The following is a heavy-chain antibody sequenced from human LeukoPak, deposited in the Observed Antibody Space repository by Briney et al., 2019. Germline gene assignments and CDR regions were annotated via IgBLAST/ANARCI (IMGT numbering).Heavy chain of an antibody. CDR3: ARLDSSGYYASVDNDAFDF. Sequence: GESLKISCKGSGYSFTTYWIGWVRQMPGKGLEWMGIIYPGDSDTRYSPSFQGQVTISADRSISTAYLQWSSLKASDTAKYYCARLDSSGYYASVDNDAFDFWGQGTMVTVSS. V-gene: IGHV5-51*01. CDR1: GYSFTTYW. CDR2: IYPGDSDT. D-gene: IGHD6-19*01. J-gene: IGHJ3*01.